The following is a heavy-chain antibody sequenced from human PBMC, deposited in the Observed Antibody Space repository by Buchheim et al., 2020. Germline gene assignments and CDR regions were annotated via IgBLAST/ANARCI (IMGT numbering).Heavy chain of an antibody. Sequence: QVQLQQWGAGLLKPSETLSLTCAVYGGSFSGYYWSWIRQPPGKGLEWIGEINHSGSTNYNPSLKSRVTISVDTSKNQFSLQLSSVTAADTAVYYCARRASYGAARPTPWGQGTL. CDR2: INHSGST. V-gene: IGHV4-34*01. CDR3: ARRASYGAARPTP. D-gene: IGHD6-6*01. J-gene: IGHJ5*02. CDR1: GGSFSGYY.